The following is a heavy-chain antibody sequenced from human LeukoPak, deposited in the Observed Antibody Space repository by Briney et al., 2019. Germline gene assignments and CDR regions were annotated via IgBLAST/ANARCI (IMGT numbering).Heavy chain of an antibody. D-gene: IGHD3-22*01. CDR3: ARAPSEIGGYYPEYFRH. CDR1: GFTFSSYV. Sequence: GGSLRLSCAASGFTFSSYVMTWVRQAPGKGLEWVSSISGSGGSIYYADSVKGRFTISRDNAKNTVSLQMNSLRPEDTGVYYCARAPSEIGGYYPEYFRHWGQGTLVTVSS. V-gene: IGHV3-23*01. J-gene: IGHJ1*01. CDR2: ISGSGGSI.